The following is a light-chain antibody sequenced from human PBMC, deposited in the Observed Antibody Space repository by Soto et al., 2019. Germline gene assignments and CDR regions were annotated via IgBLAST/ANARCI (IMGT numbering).Light chain of an antibody. CDR1: QTISSW. CDR2: KAY. Sequence: DIHMTQSPSTLSGYVGDRVTITCRASQTISSWLAWYQQKPGKAPKLLIYKAYTLKSGVTSRFRGSGSGTEFTLTISSLQPDDFATYYCQHYNSYSEAVGQGTKVDIK. CDR3: QHYNSYSEA. J-gene: IGKJ1*01. V-gene: IGKV1-5*03.